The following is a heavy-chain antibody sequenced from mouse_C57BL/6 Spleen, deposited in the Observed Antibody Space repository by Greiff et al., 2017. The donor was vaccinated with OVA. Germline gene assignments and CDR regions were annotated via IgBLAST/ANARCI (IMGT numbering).Heavy chain of an antibody. CDR3: ARLLRQYFDV. CDR2: INPNNGGT. V-gene: IGHV1-26*01. J-gene: IGHJ1*03. Sequence: EVQLQQSGPELVKPGASVKISCKASGYTFTDYYMNWVKQSHGKSLEWIGDINPNNGGTSYNQKFKGKATLTVDKSSSTAYMELRSLTSEDSAVYYCARLLRQYFDVWGTGTTVTVSS. D-gene: IGHD1-2*01. CDR1: GYTFTDYY.